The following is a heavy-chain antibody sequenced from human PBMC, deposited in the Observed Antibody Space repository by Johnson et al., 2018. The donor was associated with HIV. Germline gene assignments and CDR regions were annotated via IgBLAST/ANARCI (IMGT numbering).Heavy chain of an antibody. V-gene: IGHV3-20*04. D-gene: IGHD5-18*01. CDR3: AKDRAYSYGPDAFDI. CDR1: GFTFNSYT. CDR2: INWNGGRT. Sequence: EVQLVESGGRVVRPGGSLRLSCAASGFTFNSYTIHWVRQAPGKGLEWVSGINWNGGRTGYTDSVNGRFTISRDNSKNTLYLQMNSLRAEDTAVYYCAKDRAYSYGPDAFDIWGQGTMVTVSS. J-gene: IGHJ3*02.